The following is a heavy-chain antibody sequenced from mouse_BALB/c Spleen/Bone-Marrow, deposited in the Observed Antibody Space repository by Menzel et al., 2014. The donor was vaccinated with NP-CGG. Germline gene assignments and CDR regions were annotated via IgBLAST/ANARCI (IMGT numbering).Heavy chain of an antibody. CDR1: GFNIKDTY. Sequence: EVKLMESGAEVVKPGASVKLSCTASGFNIKDTYMHWVKQRPEQGLEWIGRIDPANGNTKYDPKFQGKTTITAYTSPNTAYLQLSSLTSEDAAVYYCARYDYGVYFDYWGQGTTLTVSS. J-gene: IGHJ2*01. V-gene: IGHV14-3*02. D-gene: IGHD2-4*01. CDR2: IDPANGNT. CDR3: ARYDYGVYFDY.